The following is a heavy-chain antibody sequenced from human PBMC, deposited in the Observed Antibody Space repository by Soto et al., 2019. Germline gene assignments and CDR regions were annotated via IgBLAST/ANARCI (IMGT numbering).Heavy chain of an antibody. V-gene: IGHV4-30-4*01. CDR3: ARGGARYYDFWTGYYYGMDV. Sequence: SETLSLTCTGSGGSISSGDYYWSWIRQTPGKGLEWIGYIYYSGSTYYNPSLKSRVTISVDTSKNQFSLKLSSVTAADTAVYYCARGGARYYDFWTGYYYGMDVWGQGTTVTVSS. CDR2: IYYSGST. CDR1: GGSISSGDYY. D-gene: IGHD3-3*01. J-gene: IGHJ6*02.